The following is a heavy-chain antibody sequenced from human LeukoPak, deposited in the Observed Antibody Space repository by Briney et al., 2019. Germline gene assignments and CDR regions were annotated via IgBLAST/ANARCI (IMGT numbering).Heavy chain of an antibody. CDR2: INSDGSST. D-gene: IGHD6-19*01. J-gene: IGHJ4*02. CDR3: ARVKQWPVSFDY. Sequence: GGSLRLSCAASGFTFSSYWMHWVRRAPGKGLVGVSRINSDGSSTSYADSVKGRFTISRDNAKNTLYLQMNSLRAEDTAVYYCARVKQWPVSFDYRGQGTLVTVSS. CDR1: GFTFSSYW. V-gene: IGHV3-74*01.